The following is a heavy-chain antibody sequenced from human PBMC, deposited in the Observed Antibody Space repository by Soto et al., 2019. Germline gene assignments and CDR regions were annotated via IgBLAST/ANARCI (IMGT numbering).Heavy chain of an antibody. Sequence: EVQLLESGGGLVQPGGSLRLSCAASGFTFSTYAMSWVRQAPGKGLEWVSTITASGGGTYYADSLQGRFTISRDNSKNMVYLQLNSLRAEDTAVYYCARRTLIAAVFDPWGQGTLVTVSS. CDR1: GFTFSTYA. D-gene: IGHD6-13*01. CDR2: ITASGGGT. V-gene: IGHV3-23*01. J-gene: IGHJ5*02. CDR3: ARRTLIAAVFDP.